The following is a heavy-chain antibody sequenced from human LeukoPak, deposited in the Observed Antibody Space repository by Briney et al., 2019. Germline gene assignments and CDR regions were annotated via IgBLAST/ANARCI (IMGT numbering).Heavy chain of an antibody. CDR2: MNPNSGNT. Sequence: ASVKVSCKASGYTFTSYDINWVRRATGQGLEWMGWMNPNSGNTGYAQKFQGRVTMTRNTSISTAYMELSSLRSEDRAVYYCARGSVPPEAAAGTEFDYWGQGTLVTVSS. V-gene: IGHV1-8*01. D-gene: IGHD6-13*01. CDR3: ARGSVPPEAAAGTEFDY. J-gene: IGHJ4*02. CDR1: GYTFTSYD.